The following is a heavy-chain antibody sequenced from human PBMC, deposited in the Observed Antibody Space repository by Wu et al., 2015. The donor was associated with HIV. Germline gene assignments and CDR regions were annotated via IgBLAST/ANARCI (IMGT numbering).Heavy chain of an antibody. Sequence: QVQLVQSGAEVKKPGAPVKVSCEASGYTFTGYYMHWVRQAPGQGLEWMGWINPNSGGTNYAQKFQGRVTMTRDTSISTAYMELSRLRSDDTAVYYCARAIDYGDYDSPRYYYGMDVWGQGTTVTVSS. D-gene: IGHD4-17*01. CDR3: ARAIDYGDYDSPRYYYGMDV. V-gene: IGHV1-2*02. J-gene: IGHJ6*02. CDR2: INPNSGGT. CDR1: GYTFTGYY.